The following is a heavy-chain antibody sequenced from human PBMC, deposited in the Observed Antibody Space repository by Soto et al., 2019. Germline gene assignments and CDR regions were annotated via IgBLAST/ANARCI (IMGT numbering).Heavy chain of an antibody. Sequence: GRSLRLSSGAPEFISSTFDVHWVRQEAGKGLDWVSAFHAAGDTHYADSVKGRFTVTRDNARNSLYLQMNSLRVGDTAVYYCIRSRPSCGGDCPPLDLWGQGTLVTVSS. D-gene: IGHD2-21*02. J-gene: IGHJ5*02. CDR2: FHAAGDT. CDR3: IRSRPSCGGDCPPLDL. V-gene: IGHV3-13*01. CDR1: EFISSTFD.